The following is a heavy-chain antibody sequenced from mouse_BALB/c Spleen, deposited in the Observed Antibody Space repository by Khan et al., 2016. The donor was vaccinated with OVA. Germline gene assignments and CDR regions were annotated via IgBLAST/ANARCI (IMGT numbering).Heavy chain of an antibody. CDR3: ARVGYNGTMDC. CDR1: GFTFTNYG. V-gene: IGHV9-3-1*01. Sequence: QIQLVQSGPELKKPGETVQISCKASGFTFTNYGMNWVKQAPGKGLKWMGWINTYTGEPTFADDFKGRFAFSLETSASTAYLQNNSRKNEETAAYCCARVGYNGTMDCWGQGTSVTVSS. CDR2: INTYTGEP. J-gene: IGHJ4*01. D-gene: IGHD2-14*01.